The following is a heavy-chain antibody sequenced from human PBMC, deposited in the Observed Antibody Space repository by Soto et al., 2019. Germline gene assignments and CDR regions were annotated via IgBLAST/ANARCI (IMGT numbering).Heavy chain of an antibody. V-gene: IGHV3-53*01. CDR2: IYSGGST. J-gene: IGHJ6*02. D-gene: IGHD5-18*01. CDR3: ARGYRYGDYYYGMDV. CDR1: GFTVSSNY. Sequence: EVQLVESGGGLIQPGGSLRLSCAASGFTVSSNYMSWVRQAPGKGLEWVSVIYSGGSTYYADSVKGRFTISRDNSKNTLYLQMTSLRAEDTAVYYCARGYRYGDYYYGMDVWGQGTTVTVSS.